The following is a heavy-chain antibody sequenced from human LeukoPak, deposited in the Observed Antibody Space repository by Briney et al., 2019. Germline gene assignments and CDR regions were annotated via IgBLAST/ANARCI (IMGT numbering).Heavy chain of an antibody. CDR3: AKQSYARSLGE. CDR2: TNSGGTTT. CDR1: GFPFSDFS. V-gene: IGHV3-23*01. J-gene: IGHJ4*02. Sequence: GGSLRLSCATSGFPFSDFSMTWVRQAPGKGLEWISTTNSGGTTTYYAESVKGRFTISRDNSKNALYLQMSSLRVEGTAIYYCAKQSYARSLGEGGPGTLVTVSS. D-gene: IGHD2-8*01.